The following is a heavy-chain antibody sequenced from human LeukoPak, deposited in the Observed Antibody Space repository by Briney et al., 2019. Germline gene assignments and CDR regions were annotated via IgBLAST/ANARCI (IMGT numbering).Heavy chain of an antibody. J-gene: IGHJ4*02. CDR1: GFTFSSYE. Sequence: HTGGSLRLSCAASGFTFSSYEMNWVRQAPGKGREGVSYISSSGSTIYYGDSVKGRFTISRDNAKNSLYLQMNSLRAEDMALYYCAKDNTRFYASGYFDYWGQGTLVTVSS. CDR3: AKDNTRFYASGYFDY. CDR2: ISSSGSTI. V-gene: IGHV3-48*03. D-gene: IGHD5/OR15-5a*01.